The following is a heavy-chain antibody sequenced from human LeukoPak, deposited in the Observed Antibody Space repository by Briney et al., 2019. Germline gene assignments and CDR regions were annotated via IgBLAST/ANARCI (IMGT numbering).Heavy chain of an antibody. CDR2: IRYDGSNK. Sequence: PGGSLRLSCAASGFTFSSYGMHWVRQAPGKGLEWVAFIRYDGSNKYYADSVKGRFTISRDNSKNTLYLQMNSLRAEDTAVYYCAKDTDGYQLHALDCWGQGTLVTVSS. J-gene: IGHJ4*02. CDR3: AKDTDGYQLHALDC. D-gene: IGHD5-24*01. V-gene: IGHV3-30*02. CDR1: GFTFSSYG.